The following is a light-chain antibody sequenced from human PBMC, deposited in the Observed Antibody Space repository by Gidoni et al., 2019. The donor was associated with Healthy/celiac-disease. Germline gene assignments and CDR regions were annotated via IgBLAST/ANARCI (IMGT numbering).Light chain of an antibody. Sequence: EIELTQSQATLSLSPGGRAPLSCRASQSVSSYLAWYQQKPGQAPRLLIYDASNRATGIPARFSGSGSGTDFTLTISSLVPEDFSVYYCQQRSNWPPLTFGGGTKVEIK. CDR1: QSVSSY. V-gene: IGKV3-11*01. J-gene: IGKJ4*01. CDR3: QQRSNWPPLT. CDR2: DAS.